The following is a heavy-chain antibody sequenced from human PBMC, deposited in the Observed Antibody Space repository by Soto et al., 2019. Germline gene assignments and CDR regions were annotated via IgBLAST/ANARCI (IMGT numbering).Heavy chain of an antibody. CDR3: ARDLSASGSNPGVLAY. J-gene: IGHJ4*02. D-gene: IGHD1-26*01. CDR2: INPSGGST. CDR1: GYTFTSYY. Sequence: ASVKVSCKASGYTFTSYYMHWVRQAPGQGLEWMGIINPSGGSTSYAQKFQGRVTMTRDTSTSTVYMELSSLRSEDTAVYYCARDLSASGSNPGVLAYWGQGTLVTVSS. V-gene: IGHV1-46*01.